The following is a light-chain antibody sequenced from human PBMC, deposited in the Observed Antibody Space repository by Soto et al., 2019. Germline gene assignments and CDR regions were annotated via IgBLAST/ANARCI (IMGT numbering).Light chain of an antibody. CDR3: SSYTTNNTRQID. J-gene: IGLJ1*01. Sequence: TGPASVSGSPVQSINISCTGTSSDVGGYNYVSWYQHHPGKAPKLIIYDVSNRPSGVSNPFSGSKSGNTASLTISGLQPEDESDYYCSSYTTNNTRQIDFGTGTKVTVL. V-gene: IGLV2-14*03. CDR2: DVS. CDR1: SSDVGGYNY.